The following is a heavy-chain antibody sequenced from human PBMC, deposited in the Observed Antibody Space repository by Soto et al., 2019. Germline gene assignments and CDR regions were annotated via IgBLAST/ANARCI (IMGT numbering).Heavy chain of an antibody. Sequence: ASVKGSCRASGYPFTSYGISWVRQAPEQDREWMGWLSAYYGNTHSAQQLQGRAAMTTDRDTMIASXGVMSLRSDDTAVYYCASPGATVPTWTTVDYWGQGTLVTVSS. D-gene: IGHD4-17*01. CDR2: LSAYYGNT. J-gene: IGHJ4*02. CDR3: ASPGATVPTWTTVDY. CDR1: GYPFTSYG. V-gene: IGHV1-18*01.